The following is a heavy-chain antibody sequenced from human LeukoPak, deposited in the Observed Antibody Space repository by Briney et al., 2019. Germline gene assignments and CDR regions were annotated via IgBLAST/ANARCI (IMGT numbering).Heavy chain of an antibody. CDR2: IYYSGST. D-gene: IGHD1-26*01. Sequence: PSETLSLTCTVSGGSISSGDYYWRWIRHPPGKGLEWIGYIYYSGSTYYNPSLKSRVTISVDTSKNQFSLKLGSVTAADTAVYYCARLPYGATVPTYFDYWGQGTLVTVSS. J-gene: IGHJ4*02. CDR3: ARLPYGATVPTYFDY. CDR1: GGSISSGDYY. V-gene: IGHV4-30-4*01.